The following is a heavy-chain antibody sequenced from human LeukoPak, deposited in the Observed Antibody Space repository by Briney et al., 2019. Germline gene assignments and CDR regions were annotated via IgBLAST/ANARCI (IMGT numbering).Heavy chain of an antibody. CDR1: GFTFSSYA. J-gene: IGHJ3*02. CDR3: AKALGPLYYDSSGYYPINAFDI. CDR2: ISGSGGST. V-gene: IGHV3-23*01. D-gene: IGHD3-22*01. Sequence: GGSLRLSCAASGFTFSSYAMSWVRQAPGKGLEWVSAISGSGGSTYYADPVKGRFTISRDNSKNTLYLQMNSLRAEDTAVYYCAKALGPLYYDSSGYYPINAFDIWGQGTMVTVSS.